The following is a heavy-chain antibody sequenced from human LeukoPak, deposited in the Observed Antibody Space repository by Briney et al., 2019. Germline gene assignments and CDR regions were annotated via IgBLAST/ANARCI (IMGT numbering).Heavy chain of an antibody. D-gene: IGHD2-15*01. CDR2: LIAYNGNT. CDR3: AGGDCSGGGCFLPEHLRH. J-gene: IGHJ1*01. CDR1: GYTIASYS. Sequence: ASVKVSCKASGYTIASYSISWVRQAPGQGLEWMGWLIAYNGNTNYAQRVQGRVTMTTDTSTSTAYMELRSLRSDDTAVYYCAGGDCSGGGCFLPEHLRHWGQGTRVTVSS. V-gene: IGHV1-18*01.